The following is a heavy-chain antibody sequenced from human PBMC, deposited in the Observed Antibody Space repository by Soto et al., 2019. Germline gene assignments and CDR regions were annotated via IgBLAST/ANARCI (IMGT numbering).Heavy chain of an antibody. CDR2: VSHDGRNT. CDR3: GKGGQQGRLTSDFNY. V-gene: IGHV3-30*03. J-gene: IGHJ4*02. Sequence: PGGSLRLSCAASGFTFSDYAMHWVRQAPGKGLEWVAVVSHDGRNTHYADSVKGRFTISRDSSKNTVSLEMTSLRAEDTAVYYWGKGGQQGRLTSDFNYWGQGALFTVS. D-gene: IGHD6-13*01. CDR1: GFTFSDYA.